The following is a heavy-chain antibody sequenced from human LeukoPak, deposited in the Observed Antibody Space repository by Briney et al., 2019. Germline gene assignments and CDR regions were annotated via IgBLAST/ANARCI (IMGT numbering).Heavy chain of an antibody. CDR3: ARHQGDTRGYFPHYTYYYYYMDV. CDR1: GGSISSSKW. CDR2: IYHSGSA. Sequence: SETLSLTCAVSGGSISSSKWWSWVRQPPGKGLEWVGRIYHSGSANYNPSLKSRVTISVEKSKNQFSLKLSSVTAADTAVYYCARHQGDTRGYFPHYTYYYYYMDVWGKGTTVTVSS. D-gene: IGHD3-22*01. J-gene: IGHJ6*03. V-gene: IGHV4-4*02.